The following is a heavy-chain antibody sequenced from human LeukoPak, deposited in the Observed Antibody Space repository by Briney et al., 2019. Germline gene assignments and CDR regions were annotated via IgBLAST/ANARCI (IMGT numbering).Heavy chain of an antibody. Sequence: ASVKVSCKASGYTFPSYFMHWVRQAPGQGLEWMGIINPTGGSTTYAQKFQGRVTMTRDTSTSTVYMELSSLRSEDTAVYYCARSFHGSPTEIDYWGQGTLVTVSS. V-gene: IGHV1-46*01. J-gene: IGHJ4*02. CDR3: ARSFHGSPTEIDY. CDR1: GYTFPSYF. CDR2: INPTGGST. D-gene: IGHD1-14*01.